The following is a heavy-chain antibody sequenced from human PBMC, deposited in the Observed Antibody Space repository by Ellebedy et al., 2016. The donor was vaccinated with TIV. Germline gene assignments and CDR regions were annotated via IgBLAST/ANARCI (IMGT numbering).Heavy chain of an antibody. CDR2: IIPIFGTA. Sequence: SVKVSCXASGYTFTSYGISWVRQAPGQGLEWMGGIIPIFGTANYAQKFQGRVTITADKSTSTAYMELSSLRSEDTAVYYCARGGIVATPFDYWGQGTLVTVSS. D-gene: IGHD5-12*01. CDR3: ARGGIVATPFDY. J-gene: IGHJ4*02. CDR1: GYTFTSYG. V-gene: IGHV1-69*06.